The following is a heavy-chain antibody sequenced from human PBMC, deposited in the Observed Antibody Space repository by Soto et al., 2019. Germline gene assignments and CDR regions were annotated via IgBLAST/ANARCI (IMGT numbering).Heavy chain of an antibody. J-gene: IGHJ4*02. CDR1: GYTFTDSA. V-gene: IGHV1-3*01. CDR2: IAPGNGNT. D-gene: IGHD2-21*01. Sequence: GASVKVSCKASGYTFTDSAIHWVRQAPGQSLELLGWIAPGNGNTKYSQKSQGRVTITRDTSATTAYMELSSLRSEDTAVYYCAKGSRMWTPDYWGQGTLVTVSS. CDR3: AKGSRMWTPDY.